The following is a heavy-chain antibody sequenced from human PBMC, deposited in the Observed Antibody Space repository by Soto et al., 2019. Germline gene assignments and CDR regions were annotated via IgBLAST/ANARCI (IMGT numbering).Heavy chain of an antibody. CDR1: GYTFIAYS. V-gene: IGHV1-2*02. J-gene: IGHJ4*02. CDR2: INPNSGGT. Sequence: QVQLVQSGAEVKKPGASVKVSCKSFGYTFIAYSLHWVRQAPGQGLEWMGWINPNSGGTNYAQKFQGRVTMTRDTSISTAYMELSRLTSDDTAVYYCANVIRTGSPPDYWGQGTLVTVSS. CDR3: ANVIRTGSPPDY.